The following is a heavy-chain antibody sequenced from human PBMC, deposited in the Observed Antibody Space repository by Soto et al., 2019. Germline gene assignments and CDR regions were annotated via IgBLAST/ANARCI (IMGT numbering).Heavy chain of an antibody. D-gene: IGHD2-21*01. CDR3: AKDAVYKDGLWLMDS. J-gene: IGHJ5*02. CDR1: GFTFSSSA. CDR2: ISSSGYNT. V-gene: IGHV3-23*01. Sequence: PGGSLRLSCAASGFTFSSSAMHWVRQAPGKGLEWVSGISSSGYNTYYGDSVKGRFTISRDNSENTLYLELNSLRDEDTALYYCAKDAVYKDGLWLMDSWGQGTLVTVSS.